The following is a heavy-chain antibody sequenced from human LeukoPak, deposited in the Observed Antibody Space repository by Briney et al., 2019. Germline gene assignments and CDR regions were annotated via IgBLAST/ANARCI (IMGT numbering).Heavy chain of an antibody. D-gene: IGHD6-19*01. J-gene: IGHJ6*02. CDR2: INPNSGGT. Sequence: GASVKVSCKASGYTFTGYYMHWERQAPGQGLEWMGWINPNSGGTNYAQKFQGRVTMTRDTSISTAYMELSRLRSDDTAVYYCARERAVAGKDYYYGMDVWGQGTTVTVSS. CDR1: GYTFTGYY. CDR3: ARERAVAGKDYYYGMDV. V-gene: IGHV1-2*02.